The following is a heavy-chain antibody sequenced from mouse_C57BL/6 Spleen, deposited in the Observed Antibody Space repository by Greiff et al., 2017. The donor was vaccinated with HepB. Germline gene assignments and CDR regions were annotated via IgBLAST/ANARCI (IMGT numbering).Heavy chain of an antibody. J-gene: IGHJ3*01. Sequence: VQLQQSGAELVRPGSSVKLSCKASGYTFTSYWMEWVKQRPGQGLEWIGNIYPSDSETHYNQKFKDKATLTVDKSSSTAYMQLSSLTSEDSAVYYCARRTYYDYDGAFAYWGPGTLVTVSA. CDR1: GYTFTSYW. V-gene: IGHV1-61*01. CDR3: ARRTYYDYDGAFAY. CDR2: IYPSDSET. D-gene: IGHD2-4*01.